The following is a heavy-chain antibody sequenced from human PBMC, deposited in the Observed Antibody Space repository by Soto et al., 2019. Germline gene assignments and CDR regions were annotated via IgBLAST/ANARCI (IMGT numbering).Heavy chain of an antibody. V-gene: IGHV1-69*13. Sequence: GASVKVSCKASGGTFSSYAISWVRQAPGQGLEWMGGIIPIFGTANYAQKFQGRVTITADESTSTAYMELSSLRSEDTAVYYCARDRAGGGGSYLAYWGQGTLVTVSS. J-gene: IGHJ4*02. D-gene: IGHD1-26*01. CDR3: ARDRAGGGGSYLAY. CDR2: IIPIFGTA. CDR1: GGTFSSYA.